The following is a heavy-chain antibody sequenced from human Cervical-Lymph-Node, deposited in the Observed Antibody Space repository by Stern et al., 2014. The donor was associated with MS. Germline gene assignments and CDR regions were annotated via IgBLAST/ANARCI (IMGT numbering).Heavy chain of an antibody. Sequence: QMQLVQSGAEVKDPGASVKVSCKASGYSFISHAMHWVRQAPGQTFEWMGWINGDNGNPKYSQKLQGRVTITRDKTTSTAYMELSSLTSEDTAVYYCARAGYCSPSTCSDAFDIWGQGTMVTVSS. J-gene: IGHJ3*02. D-gene: IGHD2-15*01. CDR3: ARAGYCSPSTCSDAFDI. V-gene: IGHV1-3*01. CDR1: GYSFISHA. CDR2: INGDNGNP.